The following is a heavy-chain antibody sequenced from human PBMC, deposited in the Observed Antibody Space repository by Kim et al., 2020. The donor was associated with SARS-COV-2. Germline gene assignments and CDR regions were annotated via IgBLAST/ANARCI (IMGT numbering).Heavy chain of an antibody. V-gene: IGHV3-30*04. J-gene: IGHJ4*02. CDR3: ASAYTSGWDFGVDY. D-gene: IGHD6-19*01. CDR2: ISYDGSNQ. CDR1: GFTFSSYA. Sequence: GGSLRLSCAASGFTFSSYAMHWVRQAPGKGLEWVAAISYDGSNQYYADSVKGRFTISRDNSKNTIYLQMNSLRAEDTAVYYCASAYTSGWDFGVDYWGQGTLVTVSS.